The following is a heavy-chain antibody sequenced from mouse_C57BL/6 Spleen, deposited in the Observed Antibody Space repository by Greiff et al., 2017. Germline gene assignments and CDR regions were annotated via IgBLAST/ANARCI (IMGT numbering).Heavy chain of an antibody. Sequence: EVKLMESGGGLVKPGGSLKLSCAASGFTFSSYAMSWVRQTPEKRLEWVATISDGGSYTYYPDNVKGRFTIARDNAKNNLYLQMSHLKSEDTAMYYCARDDSASRAWFAYWGQGTLVTVSA. J-gene: IGHJ3*01. V-gene: IGHV5-4*01. CDR2: ISDGGSYT. CDR1: GFTFSSYA. CDR3: ARDDSASRAWFAY. D-gene: IGHD2-12*01.